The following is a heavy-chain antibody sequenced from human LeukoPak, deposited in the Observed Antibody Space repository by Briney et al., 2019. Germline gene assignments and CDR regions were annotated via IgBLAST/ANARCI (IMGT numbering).Heavy chain of an antibody. CDR3: ARDSGWGYCSGGSCYDGGDAFDI. V-gene: IGHV3-72*01. CDR2: TRNKANSYTT. Sequence: GGSLRLSCAASGFTFSDHYMDWVRQAPGKGLEWVGRTRNKANSYTTEYAASVKGRFTISRDDSKNSLYLQMNSLKTEDTAVYYCARDSGWGYCSGGSCYDGGDAFDIRGQGTMVTVSS. CDR1: GFTFSDHY. J-gene: IGHJ3*02. D-gene: IGHD2-15*01.